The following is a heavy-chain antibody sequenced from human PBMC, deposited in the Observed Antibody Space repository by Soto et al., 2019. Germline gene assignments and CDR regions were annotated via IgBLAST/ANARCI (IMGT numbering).Heavy chain of an antibody. J-gene: IGHJ4*02. CDR2: ISGSGTNI. CDR1: GFNFSSYA. V-gene: IGHV3-23*01. Sequence: EVHLLESGGGFAQPGGSLRLSCADSGFNFSSYAMHWVRQAPGRGLEGVSTISGSGTNIYYADSVEGRFTISRDNSHNTLFLQMTSLRVDDAATYYCAKDGFGGASDYWGQGTHVTVSS. CDR3: AKDGFGGASDY. D-gene: IGHD3-3*01.